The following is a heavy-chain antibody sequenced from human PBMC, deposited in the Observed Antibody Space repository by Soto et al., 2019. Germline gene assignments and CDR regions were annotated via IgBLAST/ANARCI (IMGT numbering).Heavy chain of an antibody. V-gene: IGHV4-34*01. CDR3: ARAYSRLCDY. CDR1: GGSFRGYY. Sequence: QVQLQQWGAGLLKPSETLSLTCAVYGGSFRGYYWSWIRQPPGKGLEWIGEINHSGSTNYNPSLKSRVTISVDTSKNQFSLKLSSVTAADTAVYYCARAYSRLCDYWGQGALVTVSS. D-gene: IGHD6-13*01. J-gene: IGHJ4*02. CDR2: INHSGST.